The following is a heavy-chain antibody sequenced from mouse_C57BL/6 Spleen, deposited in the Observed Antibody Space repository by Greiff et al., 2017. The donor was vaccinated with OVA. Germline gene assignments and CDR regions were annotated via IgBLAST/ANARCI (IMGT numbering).Heavy chain of an antibody. CDR3: ARGTGTGYCDY. J-gene: IGHJ2*01. Sequence: QVQLQQSGAELVRPGTSVKVSCTASGYAFTNYLIEWVKQRPGQGLEWIGVINPGSGGTNYNEKFKGKATLTADKSSSTAYMQLSSLTSEDSAVYFCARGTGTGYCDYWGQGTTLTVSS. D-gene: IGHD4-1*01. V-gene: IGHV1-54*01. CDR1: GYAFTNYL. CDR2: INPGSGGT.